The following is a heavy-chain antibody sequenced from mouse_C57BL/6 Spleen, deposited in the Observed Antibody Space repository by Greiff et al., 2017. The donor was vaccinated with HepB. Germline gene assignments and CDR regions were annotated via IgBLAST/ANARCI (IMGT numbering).Heavy chain of an antibody. V-gene: IGHV1-80*01. Sequence: QVQLQQSGAELVKPGASVKISCKASGYAFSSYWMNWVKQRPGKGLEWIGQIYPGDGATNYNGKFKGKATLTADKSSSPAYMQLSSLTSEDSAVYFCARPMTTHWYFDVWGTGTTVTVSS. CDR2: IYPGDGAT. D-gene: IGHD2-4*01. CDR1: GYAFSSYW. J-gene: IGHJ1*03. CDR3: ARPMTTHWYFDV.